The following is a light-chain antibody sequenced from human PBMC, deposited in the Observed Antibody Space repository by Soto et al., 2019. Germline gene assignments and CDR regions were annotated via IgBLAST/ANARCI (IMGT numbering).Light chain of an antibody. V-gene: IGKV1-5*01. CDR1: ENINTW. CDR3: QQYNHWYA. J-gene: IGKJ2*01. CDR2: AAS. Sequence: DIPMTQSPSTLSASVGDRVTITCRASENINTWLAWYQQKPGKAPKLLIYAASSLEAGVPSRFSGSGSGTEFTLTISSLHPDDFATYYCQQYNHWYAFGQGTNLEIK.